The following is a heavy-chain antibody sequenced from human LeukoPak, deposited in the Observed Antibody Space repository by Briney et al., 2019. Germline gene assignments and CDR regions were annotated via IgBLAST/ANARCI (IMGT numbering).Heavy chain of an antibody. CDR2: IYSAGST. Sequence: GGSLRLSCAASGFTVSSNYMSWVRQAPGKGLERVSVIYSAGSTYYADSVKGRFTISRDNSKNTVYVQMNSLRAEDTAVYYCARDIGGPGDYWRQGTLVTVSS. D-gene: IGHD4-23*01. CDR1: GFTVSSNY. J-gene: IGHJ4*02. V-gene: IGHV3-66*01. CDR3: ARDIGGPGDY.